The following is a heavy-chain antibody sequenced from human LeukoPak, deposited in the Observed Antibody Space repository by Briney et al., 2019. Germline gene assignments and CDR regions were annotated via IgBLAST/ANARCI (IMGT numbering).Heavy chain of an antibody. CDR2: ISAYNGHT. CDR3: ARRASGYSSGWYEYGSDY. D-gene: IGHD6-19*01. Sequence: ASVKVSCKTSGYTFTSYGISWVRQAPGQGLERMGWISAYNGHTNSAQKLQGRVTMTTDTSTSTAYMELRSLRSDDTAVYYCARRASGYSSGWYEYGSDYWGQGTLVTVSS. J-gene: IGHJ4*02. CDR1: GYTFTSYG. V-gene: IGHV1-18*01.